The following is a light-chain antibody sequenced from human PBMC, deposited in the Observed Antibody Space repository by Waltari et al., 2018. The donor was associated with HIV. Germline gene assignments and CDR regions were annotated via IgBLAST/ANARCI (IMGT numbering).Light chain of an antibody. V-gene: IGKV3-20*01. Sequence: ELVLSQSPGTLSLSPGERATLSCRASQSVRGDYLAWYQQKPGQAPRLLIFGASSRATGIPDRFLGSGSGTDFTLTISRLEPGDFAVYICQQYDTSPPTFGQGTKVEVK. CDR2: GAS. CDR3: QQYDTSPPT. J-gene: IGKJ1*01. CDR1: QSVRGDY.